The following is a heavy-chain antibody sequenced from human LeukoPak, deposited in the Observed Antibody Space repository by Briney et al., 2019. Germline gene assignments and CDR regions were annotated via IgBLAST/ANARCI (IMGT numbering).Heavy chain of an antibody. CDR2: TYPGDSDT. CDR3: ARGGYHYYDSSGEPFDY. J-gene: IGHJ4*02. D-gene: IGHD3-22*01. Sequence: GEPLKISCKGSGYSFTSYWIGWVRQMPGKGLEWMGITYPGDSDTRYSPSFQGQVTISADKSISTAYLQWSSLKASDTAMYYCARGGYHYYDSSGEPFDYWGQGTLVTVSS. V-gene: IGHV5-51*01. CDR1: GYSFTSYW.